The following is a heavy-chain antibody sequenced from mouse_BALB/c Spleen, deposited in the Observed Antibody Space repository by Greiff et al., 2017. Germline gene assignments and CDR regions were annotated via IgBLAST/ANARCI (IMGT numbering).Heavy chain of an antibody. Sequence: LQQPGSELVRPGASVKLSCKASGYTFTSYWMHWVKQRPGQGLEWIGNIYPGSGSTNYDEKFKSKATLTVDTSSSTAYMQISSLTSEDSAVYYCTRRITARVMEYWGQGTSVTVSS. CDR3: TRRITARVMEY. CDR2: IYPGSGST. J-gene: IGHJ4*01. CDR1: GYTFTSYW. V-gene: IGHV1S22*01. D-gene: IGHD2-4*01.